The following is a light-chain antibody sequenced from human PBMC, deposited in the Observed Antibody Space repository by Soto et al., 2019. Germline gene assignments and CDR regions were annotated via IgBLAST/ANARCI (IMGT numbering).Light chain of an antibody. J-gene: IGLJ3*02. CDR3: CSFAGSHSVV. V-gene: IGLV2-11*01. Sequence: QSALTQPRSVSGSPGQPVTISFTGTSSDVGGYKYVSWYQRHPGEAPKLLIYDVSERPSGVPDRFSGSKSGNTASLTISGLQAEDEADYFCCSFAGSHSVVFGGGTKVTVL. CDR2: DVS. CDR1: SSDVGGYKY.